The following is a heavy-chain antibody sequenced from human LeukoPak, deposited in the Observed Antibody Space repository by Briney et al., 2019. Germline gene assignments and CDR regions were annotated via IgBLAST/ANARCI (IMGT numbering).Heavy chain of an antibody. CDR2: ISSTSSYI. CDR1: GFTFSSYF. CDR3: ARGLCGGDCYSD. Sequence: GGSLRLSCAASGFTFSSYFMNWVRQAPGKGLEWVSSISSTSSYIYYADSVKGRFTISRDNAKNSLYLQMNSLRAEDTAAYYCARGLCGGDCYSDWGQGALVTVSS. J-gene: IGHJ4*02. V-gene: IGHV3-21*01. D-gene: IGHD2-21*02.